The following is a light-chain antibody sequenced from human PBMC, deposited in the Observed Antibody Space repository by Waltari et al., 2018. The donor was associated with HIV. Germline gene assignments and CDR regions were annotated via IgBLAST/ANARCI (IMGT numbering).Light chain of an antibody. V-gene: IGKV3-20*01. CDR3: QHYDTSPAYT. CDR2: GAS. CDR1: QSVNSTF. Sequence: IVLTQSPGTLSLSPGERATLSCRASQSVNSTFLTWYQQKPGQAPRLLIYGASSRATGIPDRFSVSGSGTDFTLTISRLEPEDFAVFYCQHYDTSPAYTFGQGTKLEIK. J-gene: IGKJ2*01.